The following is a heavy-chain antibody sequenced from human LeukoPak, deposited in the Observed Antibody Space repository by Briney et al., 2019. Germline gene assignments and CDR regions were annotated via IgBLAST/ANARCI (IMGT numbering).Heavy chain of an antibody. CDR1: GYTFTSYA. Sequence: ASVKVSCKASGYTFTSYAMHWVRQAPGQRLEWVGWINAGNGNTKYSQKFQGRVTITRDTSASTAYMELSSLRSEDTAVYYCARATAIRYYFDYWGQGTLVTVSS. V-gene: IGHV1-3*01. J-gene: IGHJ4*02. CDR3: ARATAIRYYFDY. CDR2: INAGNGNT. D-gene: IGHD2-2*02.